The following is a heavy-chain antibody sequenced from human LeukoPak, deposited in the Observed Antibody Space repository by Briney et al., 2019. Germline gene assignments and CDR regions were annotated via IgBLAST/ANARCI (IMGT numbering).Heavy chain of an antibody. Sequence: PSETLSLACTVSGGSISSYYWSWIRQPPGKGLEWIGYIYYSGSTNYNPSLKSRVTISVDTSKNQFSLKLTSVTAADTAVYYCARGVPEYYDFWSGYFYYFDYWGQGTLVTVSS. CDR2: IYYSGST. D-gene: IGHD3-3*01. CDR3: ARGVPEYYDFWSGYFYYFDY. J-gene: IGHJ4*02. V-gene: IGHV4-59*01. CDR1: GGSISSYY.